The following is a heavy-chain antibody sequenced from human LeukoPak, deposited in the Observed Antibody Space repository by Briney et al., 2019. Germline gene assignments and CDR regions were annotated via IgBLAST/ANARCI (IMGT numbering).Heavy chain of an antibody. V-gene: IGHV4-59*12. Sequence: RTSETLSLTCTVSGGSINNYYWTWIRQPPGKGLEWIGYIYYSGSTNYNPSLKSRVTISLDPSKSQFSLKLSSVTAADTAVYYCARKTTVTITWGQGTLVTVSS. D-gene: IGHD4-17*01. J-gene: IGHJ5*02. CDR1: GGSINNYY. CDR2: IYYSGST. CDR3: ARKTTVTIT.